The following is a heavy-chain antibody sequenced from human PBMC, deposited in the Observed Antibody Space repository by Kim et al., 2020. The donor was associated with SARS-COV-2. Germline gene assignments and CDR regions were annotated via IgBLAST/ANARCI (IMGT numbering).Heavy chain of an antibody. CDR3: TTDRGTGYSTSWFDY. Sequence: GGSLRLSCAASGFTFSDAWMSWVRQAPGKGLEWVGRIKSKTDGGAIDYAAPAKGRFTISRDDSENTLFLQMNSLKTEDTAVYYCTTDRGTGYSTSWFDYWGQGTLVTVS. D-gene: IGHD6-13*01. CDR1: GFTFSDAW. V-gene: IGHV3-15*01. CDR2: IKSKTDGGAI. J-gene: IGHJ4*02.